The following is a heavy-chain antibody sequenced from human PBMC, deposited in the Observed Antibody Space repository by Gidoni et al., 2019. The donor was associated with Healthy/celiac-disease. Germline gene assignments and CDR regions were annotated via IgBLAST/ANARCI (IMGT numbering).Heavy chain of an antibody. J-gene: IGHJ4*02. CDR3: ARGRFLEWLLKNLDY. D-gene: IGHD3-3*01. CDR2: ISYDGRNK. V-gene: IGHV3-30*04. CDR1: GFTFSRYA. Sequence: QVQLVESGGGVVQPGRSLRLSCAASGFTFSRYAMHWVRQAPGKGLEWVAVISYDGRNKYYADSVKGRFTISRDNSKNTLYLQMNSLRAEDTAVYYCARGRFLEWLLKNLDYWGQGTLVTVSS.